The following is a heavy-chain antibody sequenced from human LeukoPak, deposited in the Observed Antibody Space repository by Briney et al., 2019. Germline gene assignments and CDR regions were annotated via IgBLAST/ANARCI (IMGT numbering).Heavy chain of an antibody. CDR1: GSRFTSYW. CDR2: IYPGDSDT. J-gene: IGHJ3*02. Sequence: GEPLQISCQGSGSRFTSYWIGWVRQLPGKGLEWMGIIYPGDSDTTYSPSFQGQVTISADKSISTAYLQWSSLKASDTAMYYCARRGSRELLRGAFDIWGQGTMVTVSS. D-gene: IGHD1-26*01. CDR3: ARRGSRELLRGAFDI. V-gene: IGHV5-51*01.